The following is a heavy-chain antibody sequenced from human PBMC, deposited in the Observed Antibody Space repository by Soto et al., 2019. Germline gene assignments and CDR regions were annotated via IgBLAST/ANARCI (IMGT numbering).Heavy chain of an antibody. V-gene: IGHV4-59*07. D-gene: IGHD3-22*01. CDR2: FYHSGST. CDR3: AREDYLDSCGFPI. J-gene: IGHJ4*02. Sequence: QVQLQESGPGLVKPSDTLSLTCSVSGGPITNYYWTWIRQPPGRGLEWIGNFYHSGSTTYNPSLKTRVTISVDTANNHFYLKLDYVTAADTAMYYCAREDYLDSCGFPIWGQGTLVTVA. CDR1: GGPITNYY.